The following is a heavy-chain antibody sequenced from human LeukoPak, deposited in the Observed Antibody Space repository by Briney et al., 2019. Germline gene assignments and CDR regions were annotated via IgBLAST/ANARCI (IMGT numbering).Heavy chain of an antibody. D-gene: IGHD3-3*01. CDR2: IIPVFGTA. J-gene: IGHJ3*02. CDR1: GGTFSSYT. V-gene: IGHV1-69*13. CDR3: ARGITIFGVVYAFDI. Sequence: GASVKVSCKASGGTFSSYTINWVRQAPGQGLEWMGGIIPVFGTANYVQKFQGRVTITADESTSTAYMELSSLRSEDTAVYYCARGITIFGVVYAFDIWGQGTMVTVSS.